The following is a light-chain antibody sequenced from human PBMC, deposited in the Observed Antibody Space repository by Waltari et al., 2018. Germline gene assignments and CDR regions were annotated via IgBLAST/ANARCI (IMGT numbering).Light chain of an antibody. CDR3: LQYNNWPPYT. CDR1: QSVSSN. Sequence: EIVMTQSPATLSVSPGERATLSCRARQSVSSNLAWYQQKPGQAPRLLIYGASTRASGISARFRGSGSGTEFTLTISSLQSEDFAVYYCLQYNNWPPYTFGQGTKLEI. J-gene: IGKJ2*01. V-gene: IGKV3-15*01. CDR2: GAS.